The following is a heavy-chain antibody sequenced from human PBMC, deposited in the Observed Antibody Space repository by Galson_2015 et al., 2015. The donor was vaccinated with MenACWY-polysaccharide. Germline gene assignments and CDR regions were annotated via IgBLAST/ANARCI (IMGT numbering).Heavy chain of an antibody. D-gene: IGHD2/OR15-2a*01. V-gene: IGHV2-5*02. CDR2: IYWDDDK. CDR1: GFSLSTSGVG. J-gene: IGHJ4*02. CDR3: AHMLPSDFSSSYFDY. Sequence: PALVKPTQTLTLTCTFSGFSLSTSGVGVGWIRQPPGKALEWLALIYWDDDKRYSPSLKSRLTITKDTSKNQVVLTMTNMDPVDTATYYCAHMLPSDFSSSYFDYWGQRTLVTVSS.